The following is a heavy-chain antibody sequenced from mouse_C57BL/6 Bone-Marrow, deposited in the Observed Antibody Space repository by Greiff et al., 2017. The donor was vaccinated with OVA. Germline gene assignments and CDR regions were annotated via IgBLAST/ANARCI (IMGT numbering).Heavy chain of an antibody. D-gene: IGHD4-1*01. CDR3: ARELGHYFDY. J-gene: IGHJ2*01. Sequence: EVKLQQSGPELVKPGASVKIPCKASGYTFTDYNMDWVKQSNGKSLEWIGDINPNNGGTIYNQKFKGKATLTVDKSSSTAYMELRSLTCEDTAVYDYARELGHYFDYWGQGTTLTVSS. CDR2: INPNNGGT. V-gene: IGHV1-18*01. CDR1: GYTFTDYN.